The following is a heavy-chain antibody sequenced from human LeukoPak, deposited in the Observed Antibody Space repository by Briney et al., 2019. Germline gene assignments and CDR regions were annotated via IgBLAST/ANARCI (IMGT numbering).Heavy chain of an antibody. Sequence: PGGSLRLSCAASGFTFSSYAMSWVRQAPGKGLEWVSAISGSGGSTYYADSVKGRFTISRDNSKYTLYLQMNSLRAEDTAVYYCAKAPRYFDRLSVDYWGQGTLVTVSS. D-gene: IGHD3-9*01. V-gene: IGHV3-23*01. CDR2: ISGSGGST. CDR1: GFTFSSYA. CDR3: AKAPRYFDRLSVDY. J-gene: IGHJ4*02.